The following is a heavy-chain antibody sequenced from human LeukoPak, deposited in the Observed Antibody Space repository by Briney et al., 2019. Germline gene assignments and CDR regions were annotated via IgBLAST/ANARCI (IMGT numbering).Heavy chain of an antibody. Sequence: GGSLRLSCAASGFTFSSYWMHWVRQAPGKGLVWVSRINSDGSSTSYADSVKGRFTISRDNAKNTLYLQMNSLRAEDTAVYYCARGDGYGDYVGEYWGQGTLVTVS. CDR1: GFTFSSYW. J-gene: IGHJ4*02. D-gene: IGHD4-17*01. CDR3: ARGDGYGDYVGEY. V-gene: IGHV3-74*01. CDR2: INSDGSST.